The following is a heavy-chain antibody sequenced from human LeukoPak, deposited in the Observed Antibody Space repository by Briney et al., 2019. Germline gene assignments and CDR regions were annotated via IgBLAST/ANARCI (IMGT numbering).Heavy chain of an antibody. J-gene: IGHJ3*02. D-gene: IGHD1-26*01. CDR1: GFTFSSYS. Sequence: GGSLRLSCAASGFTFSSYSMNWVRQAPGKGLEWVSSISSSSSYIYYADSVKGRFTISRDNAKNSLYLQMNSLRAEDTAVYYCARAGIVGAQGAFDIWGQGTMVTVSS. CDR2: ISSSSSYI. V-gene: IGHV3-21*01. CDR3: ARAGIVGAQGAFDI.